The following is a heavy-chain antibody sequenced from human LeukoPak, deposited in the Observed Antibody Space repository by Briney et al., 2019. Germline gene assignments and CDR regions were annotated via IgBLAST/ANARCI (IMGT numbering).Heavy chain of an antibody. CDR1: GYTLTELS. CDR2: FDPEDGET. Sequence: ASVKVSYKVSGYTLTELSMHWVRQAPGKGLEWMGVFDPEDGETIYAQKFQGRVTMTEDTSTDTAYMELSSLRSEDTAVYYCATNQWMATPAFDYWGQGTLVTVSS. D-gene: IGHD5-24*01. J-gene: IGHJ4*02. CDR3: ATNQWMATPAFDY. V-gene: IGHV1-24*01.